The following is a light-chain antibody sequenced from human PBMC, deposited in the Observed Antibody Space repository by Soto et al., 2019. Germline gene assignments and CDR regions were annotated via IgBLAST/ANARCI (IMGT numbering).Light chain of an antibody. CDR1: QSVSSY. CDR3: QERSNWPIT. CDR2: DAS. V-gene: IGKV3-11*01. J-gene: IGKJ5*01. Sequence: EIALTQSPGTLSLSPGERATLSCRASQSVSSYLAWYQQKPGQAPRLLIYDASRRATGIPARFSGSGSGTDFTLTISSLEPEDSAVYYCQERSNWPITFGQGTRLEIK.